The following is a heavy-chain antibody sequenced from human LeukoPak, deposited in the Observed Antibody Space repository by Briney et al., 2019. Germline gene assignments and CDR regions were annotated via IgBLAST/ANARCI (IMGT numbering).Heavy chain of an antibody. J-gene: IGHJ4*02. D-gene: IGHD6-13*01. Sequence: GGSLRLSCTTSGFTFSTYEMNWVRQAPGKGLDWVSYISSSGSTIYYADSVKGRFTISRDNAKNSLYLQMNSLRAEDTAVYYCARDAYFLAAAGTGGFDYWGQGTLVTVSS. CDR3: ARDAYFLAAAGTGGFDY. CDR2: ISSSGSTI. V-gene: IGHV3-48*03. CDR1: GFTFSTYE.